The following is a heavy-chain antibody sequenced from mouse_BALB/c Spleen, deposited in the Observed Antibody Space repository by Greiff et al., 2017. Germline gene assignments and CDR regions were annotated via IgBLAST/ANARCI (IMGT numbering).Heavy chain of an antibody. CDR2: IDPSDSYT. J-gene: IGHJ3*01. CDR3: TRGGDGYDGWFAY. CDR1: GYTFTSYW. Sequence: QVQLKQPGAELVKPGASVKMSCKASGYTFTSYWMHWVKQRPGQGLEWIGVIDPSDSYTSYNQKFKGKATLTVDTSSSTAYMQLSSLTSEDSAVYYCTRGGDGYDGWFAYWGQGTLVTVSA. V-gene: IGHV1S127*01. D-gene: IGHD2-2*01.